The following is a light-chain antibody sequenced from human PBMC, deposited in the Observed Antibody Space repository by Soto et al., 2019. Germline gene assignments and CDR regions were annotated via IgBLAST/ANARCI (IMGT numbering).Light chain of an antibody. CDR2: DAS. CDR1: QSVNSS. Sequence: EVVLTQSPAILSLSPGERATLSCRASQSVNSSLAWYQQKPGQPPRLLIYDASHRATGIPARFSGSGSGTDFTLTFSRLEPEDTAVYFCQQRSNWPPVTFGGGTKVQI. J-gene: IGKJ4*01. CDR3: QQRSNWPPVT. V-gene: IGKV3-11*01.